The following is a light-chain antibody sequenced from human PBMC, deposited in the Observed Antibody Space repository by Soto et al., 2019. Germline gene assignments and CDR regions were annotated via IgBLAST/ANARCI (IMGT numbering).Light chain of an antibody. CDR2: GAS. J-gene: IGKJ1*01. CDR1: QSVTDNY. Sequence: EIVMTQSPATLSVSPGERATLSCRASQSVTDNYLAWYQQKPGQAPRLVISGASSRTSGIPDRFSASGSGTDFTLTISRLEPEDFAVYYCQQYSRAPLTFGQGTKV. V-gene: IGKV3-20*01. CDR3: QQYSRAPLT.